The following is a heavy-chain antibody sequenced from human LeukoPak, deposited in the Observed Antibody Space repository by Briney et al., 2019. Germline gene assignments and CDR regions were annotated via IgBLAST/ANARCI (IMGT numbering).Heavy chain of an antibody. J-gene: IGHJ4*02. D-gene: IGHD3-22*01. CDR2: ISGSGGST. CDR3: AKAPRYYDSSGYPVYYFDY. Sequence: PGGSLRLSCAASGFTFSSYAMSWVGQAPGKGLEWVSAISGSGGSTYYADSVKGRFTISRDNSKNTLYLQMDSLRAEDTAVYYCAKAPRYYDSSGYPVYYFDYWGQGTLVTVSS. CDR1: GFTFSSYA. V-gene: IGHV3-23*01.